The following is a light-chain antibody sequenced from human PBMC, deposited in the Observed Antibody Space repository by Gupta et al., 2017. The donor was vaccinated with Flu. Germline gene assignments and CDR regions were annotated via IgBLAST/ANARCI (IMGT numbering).Light chain of an antibody. V-gene: IGLV2-23*02. CDR3: CSYAKSSPFWV. Sequence: SNDVGNYNLVPWYQQYPGKAPKVLIYEVSERPSGISDRFSGSKSGNTASLTISGLQAEDEGAYYCCSYAKSSPFWVFGGGTSLSVL. CDR2: EVS. CDR1: SNDVGNYNL. J-gene: IGLJ3*02.